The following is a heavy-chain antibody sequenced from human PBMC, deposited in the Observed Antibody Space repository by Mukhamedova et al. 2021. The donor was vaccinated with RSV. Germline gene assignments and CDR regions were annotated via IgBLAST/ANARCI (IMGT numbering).Heavy chain of an antibody. V-gene: IGHV3-48*02. D-gene: IGHD2-21*01. CDR2: ISSSRSTI. Sequence: YISSSRSTIFYADSVKGRFTISRDNAKNSLYLQMNSLRDEDTAVYYCAREYCGGGXCXXFDYXCLXTLVTVSS. J-gene: IGHJ4*02. CDR3: AREYCGGGXCXXFDY.